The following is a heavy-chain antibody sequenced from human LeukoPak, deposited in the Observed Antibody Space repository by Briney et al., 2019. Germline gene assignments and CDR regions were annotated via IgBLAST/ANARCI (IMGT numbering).Heavy chain of an antibody. J-gene: IGHJ6*03. CDR3: AREVKGFGEFSGSPTFHYCYYMDV. D-gene: IGHD3-10*01. CDR1: GGSITSTTYY. CDR2: IYYSGST. Sequence: PSETLSLTCTVSGGSITSTTYYWSWIRQPPGKGLEWIGYIYYSGSTNYNPSLKSRVTISVDTSKNQFSLKLSSVTAADTAVYYCAREVKGFGEFSGSPTFHYCYYMDVWGKGTTVTISS. V-gene: IGHV4-61*01.